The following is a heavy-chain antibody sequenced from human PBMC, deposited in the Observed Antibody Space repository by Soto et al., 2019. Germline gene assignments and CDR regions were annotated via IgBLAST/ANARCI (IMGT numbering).Heavy chain of an antibody. Sequence: GGSLRLSCAASGFTFSSYSMNWVRQAPGKGLEWVSSVSSSSSYIYYADLVKGRFTISRDNAKNPLYLQMNSLRAEDTAVYYCARERSTYYDFWSGYSPSGFDPWGQGTLVTVSS. D-gene: IGHD3-3*01. CDR2: VSSSSSYI. CDR1: GFTFSSYS. J-gene: IGHJ5*02. CDR3: ARERSTYYDFWSGYSPSGFDP. V-gene: IGHV3-21*01.